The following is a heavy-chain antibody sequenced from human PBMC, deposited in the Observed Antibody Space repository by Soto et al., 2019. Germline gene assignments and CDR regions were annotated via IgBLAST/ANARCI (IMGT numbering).Heavy chain of an antibody. J-gene: IGHJ4*02. V-gene: IGHV1-18*01. CDR2: ISAYNGNK. CDR1: GYTFTSYG. Sequence: QVQLVQSGAEVKKPGASVKVSCKASGYTFTSYGISWVRQAPGQGLEWMGWISAYNGNKKYAQKLQGRVSMTTDTSXXXXXXXXXXXXXXXXXVYYXXRXLGQQLFDYWGQGTLVTVSS. CDR3: XRXLGQQLFDY. D-gene: IGHD6-13*01.